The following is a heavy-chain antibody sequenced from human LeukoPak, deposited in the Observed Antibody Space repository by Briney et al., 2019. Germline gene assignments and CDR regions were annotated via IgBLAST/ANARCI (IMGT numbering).Heavy chain of an antibody. CDR3: VAHQVDYVWGSYRYSDPFGN. V-gene: IGHV1-18*01. Sequence: ASVKVSCKASGYTFTNYGISWVRQAPGQGLEWMGWISAYNGNTNYAQKLQGRVTITADESTSTAYMELSSLRSEDTAVYYCVAHQVDYVWGSYRYSDPFGNWGQGTLVTVSS. D-gene: IGHD3-16*02. J-gene: IGHJ4*02. CDR2: ISAYNGNT. CDR1: GYTFTNYG.